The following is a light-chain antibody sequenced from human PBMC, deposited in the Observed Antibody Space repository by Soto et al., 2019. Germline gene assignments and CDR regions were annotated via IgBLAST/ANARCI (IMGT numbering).Light chain of an antibody. J-gene: IGKJ1*01. CDR1: QSVSSSY. Sequence: EIVLTQSPGTLSLSPEERATLSCRASQSVSSSYLAWYQQKPGQAPRLLIYGASSRATGIPDRFSGSGSGTDFTLTISRLEPEDFPVYYCQQYGSSPWTFGQGTKVEIK. CDR3: QQYGSSPWT. CDR2: GAS. V-gene: IGKV3-20*01.